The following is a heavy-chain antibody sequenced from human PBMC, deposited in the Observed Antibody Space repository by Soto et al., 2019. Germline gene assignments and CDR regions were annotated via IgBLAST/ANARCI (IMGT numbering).Heavy chain of an antibody. V-gene: IGHV3-23*01. CDR1: GFTFVNYA. CDR2: ISGSAVST. J-gene: IGHJ4*02. D-gene: IGHD2-15*01. CDR3: AKNRGYCSGGSCYFDY. Sequence: PGGSLRLSCAASGFTFVNYAMSLFRHAPFKGLEWVSGISGSAVSTYYADSVKGRFTISRDNSKNTVYLQMNSLRDEDTAVYYCAKNRGYCSGGSCYFDYWGQGALVTVSS.